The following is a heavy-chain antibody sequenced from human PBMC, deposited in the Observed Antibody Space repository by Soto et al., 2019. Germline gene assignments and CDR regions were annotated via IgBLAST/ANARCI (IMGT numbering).Heavy chain of an antibody. J-gene: IGHJ4*02. V-gene: IGHV4-31*03. CDR1: GGSISSGGYY. Sequence: QVQLQESGPGLVKPSQTLSLTCTVSGGSISSGGYYWSWLRQHPGKGLEWIGYIYYSGSTYYNPSLKSRVTISVDTSKNQFSLKLSSVTAADTAVYYCARTLGSNAAFDYWGQGTLVTVSS. CDR2: IYYSGST. CDR3: ARTLGSNAAFDY. D-gene: IGHD2-15*01.